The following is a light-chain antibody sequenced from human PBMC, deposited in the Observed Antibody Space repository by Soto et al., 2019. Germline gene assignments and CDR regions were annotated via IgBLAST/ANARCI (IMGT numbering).Light chain of an antibody. Sequence: DIQMTKSPSSLSASVGDRITITCRASQSISRYLNWYQHKPGKAPKLLINAASSLERGVPSRFSGGGSGTDFTLNISSLQPDDFATYYCQQNYRATPWTFGKGTKGEVK. CDR1: QSISRY. V-gene: IGKV1-39*01. J-gene: IGKJ1*01. CDR2: AAS. CDR3: QQNYRATPWT.